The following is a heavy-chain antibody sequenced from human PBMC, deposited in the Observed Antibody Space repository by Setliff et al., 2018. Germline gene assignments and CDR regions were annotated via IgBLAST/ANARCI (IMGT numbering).Heavy chain of an antibody. J-gene: IGHJ4*02. CDR1: GFIISNYW. CDR2: IRQDGTNK. Sequence: GGSLRLSCVASGFIISNYWMAWVRQAPGKGLEWVADIRQDGTNKYYVDSVKGRFTISRDNAKNSLYLHMNSLRAEDTALYYCAREVWNIYDDSWSGYSDHWGQGTLVTVSS. CDR3: AREVWNIYDDSWSGYSDH. D-gene: IGHD3-3*01. V-gene: IGHV3-7*03.